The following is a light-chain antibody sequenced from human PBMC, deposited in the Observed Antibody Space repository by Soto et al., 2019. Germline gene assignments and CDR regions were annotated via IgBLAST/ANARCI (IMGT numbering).Light chain of an antibody. V-gene: IGLV4-69*01. Sequence: QPVLTQSPSASASLGASVKLTCTLSSRHSTYAIAWHQQQPEKGPRYLMSLTSGGTHTKGDGIPERFSGSSSGADRYLTISSLQSEDEADYYCQTWITGIQVFGTGTKLTVL. CDR3: QTWITGIQV. CDR2: LTSGGTH. CDR1: SRHSTYA. J-gene: IGLJ1*01.